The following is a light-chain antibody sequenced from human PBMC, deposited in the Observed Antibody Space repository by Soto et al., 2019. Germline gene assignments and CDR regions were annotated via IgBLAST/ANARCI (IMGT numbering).Light chain of an antibody. J-gene: IGLJ3*02. CDR1: SSDVGGYNF. V-gene: IGLV2-14*01. Sequence: QSALTQPASVSGSPGQSITISCTGTSSDVGGYNFVSWYQQHPGKAPKLMISEVSDRPPVISNRFSGTKSGTTASLTISGLKAEDEADYYCSSYTTSSPWVFGGGTQLTVL. CDR2: EVS. CDR3: SSYTTSSPWV.